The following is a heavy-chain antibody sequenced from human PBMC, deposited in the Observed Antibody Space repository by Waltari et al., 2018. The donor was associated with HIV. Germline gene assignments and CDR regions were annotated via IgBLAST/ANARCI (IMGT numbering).Heavy chain of an antibody. CDR1: GFTFDEYA. CDR2: ISWNSGSI. V-gene: IGHV3-9*01. D-gene: IGHD6-19*01. J-gene: IGHJ6*02. Sequence: EVQLVESGGGLVQPGRSLRLSCAASGFTFDEYAMHWVRQAPGKGLEWVSGISWNSGSIGYADSVKGRFTISRDNAKNSLYLQMNSLRTEDTALYYCAKVGCPYYYYNAMDVWGQGTTVTVSS. CDR3: AKVGCPYYYYNAMDV.